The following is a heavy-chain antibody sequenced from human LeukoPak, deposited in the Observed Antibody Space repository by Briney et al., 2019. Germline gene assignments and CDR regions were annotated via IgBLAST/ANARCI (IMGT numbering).Heavy chain of an antibody. V-gene: IGHV3-48*01. CDR2: ISSSSSTI. Sequence: GGSLRLSCAASGFIFSSYGMNWVRQAPGKGLEWVSYISSSSSTIYYADSVKGRFTISRDNAKNSLYLKMNSLRAEDTAVYYCARVFIGDYGDYQFDYWGQGTLVTVSS. CDR3: ARVFIGDYGDYQFDY. CDR1: GFIFSSYG. J-gene: IGHJ4*02. D-gene: IGHD4-17*01.